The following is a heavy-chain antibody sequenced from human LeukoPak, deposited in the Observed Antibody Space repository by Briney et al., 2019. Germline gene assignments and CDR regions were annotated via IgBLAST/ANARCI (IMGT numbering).Heavy chain of an antibody. D-gene: IGHD3-10*01. J-gene: IGHJ4*02. CDR3: ARDRADRWFGETPFDY. V-gene: IGHV1-18*01. CDR1: GYTFTSYG. Sequence: ASVKVSCKASGYTFTSYGISWVRQAPGQGREWMGWISAYNVNTNYAQILQGRVTMTTDTSTSTAYMELRSLRSDDTAVYYCARDRADRWFGETPFDYWGQGTLVTVSS. CDR2: ISAYNVNT.